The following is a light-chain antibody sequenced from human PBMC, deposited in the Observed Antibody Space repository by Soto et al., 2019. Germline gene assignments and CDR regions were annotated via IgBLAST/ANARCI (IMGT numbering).Light chain of an antibody. J-gene: IGLJ2*01. Sequence: QPVLTQPPSAPGQRVTISCSGSSSNIGSNSVNWYQQLPGTAPKLLMYSSNQRPSGVPDRFSGSKSGTSASLAISGLQSEDEADYYCAAWDDSLNGVVFGGGTKLTVL. CDR2: SSN. V-gene: IGLV1-44*01. CDR3: AAWDDSLNGVV. CDR1: SSNIGSNS.